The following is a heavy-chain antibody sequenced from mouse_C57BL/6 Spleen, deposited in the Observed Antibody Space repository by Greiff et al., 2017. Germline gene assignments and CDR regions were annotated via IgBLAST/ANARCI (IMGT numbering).Heavy chain of an antibody. Sequence: VQLKESGAELVRPGASVKLSCTASGFNIKDYYMHWVKQRPEQGLEWIGRIDPEDGDTEYAPKFQGKATMTADTSSNTAYLQLSSLTSEDTAVYYCTTRNYGSSPYFDYWGQGTTLTVSS. D-gene: IGHD1-1*01. CDR3: TTRNYGSSPYFDY. V-gene: IGHV14-1*01. CDR1: GFNIKDYY. J-gene: IGHJ2*01. CDR2: IDPEDGDT.